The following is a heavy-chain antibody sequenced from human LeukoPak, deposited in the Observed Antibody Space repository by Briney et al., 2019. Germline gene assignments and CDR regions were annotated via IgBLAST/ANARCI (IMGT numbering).Heavy chain of an antibody. D-gene: IGHD5-18*01. CDR1: GFTFSSYS. CDR2: ISSSSSTI. V-gene: IGHV3-48*01. J-gene: IGHJ4*02. Sequence: GGSLRLSCAASGFTFSSYSMNWVRQAPGKGLEWVSYISSSSSTIYYADSVKGRFTISRDNAKNSLYLQMNSLRAEDTAVYYCAGYSYGPTLEYWGQGTLVTVSS. CDR3: AGYSYGPTLEY.